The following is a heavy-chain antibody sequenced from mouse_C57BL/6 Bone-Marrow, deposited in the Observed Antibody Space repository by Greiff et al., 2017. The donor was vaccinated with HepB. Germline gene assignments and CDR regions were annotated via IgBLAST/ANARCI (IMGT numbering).Heavy chain of an antibody. CDR1: GNTFTSYG. V-gene: IGHV1-81*01. J-gene: IGHJ2*01. CDR3: ARMGRDSLRDY. D-gene: IGHD3-2*01. CDR2: IYPRSGNT. Sequence: VQLQQSGAELARPGASVKLSCKASGNTFTSYGISWVKQRTGQGLEWIGEIYPRSGNTYYNEKFKGKATLTADKSSSTAYMELRSLTSEDSAVYFCARMGRDSLRDYWGQGTTLTVSS.